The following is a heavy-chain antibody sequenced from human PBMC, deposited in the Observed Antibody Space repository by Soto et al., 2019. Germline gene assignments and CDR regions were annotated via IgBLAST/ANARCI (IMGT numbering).Heavy chain of an antibody. D-gene: IGHD1-7*01. CDR3: GKYGGLDWKYEFYV. V-gene: IGHV3-23*01. CDR1: GFTFSDYA. J-gene: IGHJ6*02. Sequence: PGGSLRLPCAASGFTFSDYAMSSVRQAPGKGMEGASAIDGDDGPTFYADSVKGRFTISRDNSKNTLYLQISSLRVDATAAHSCGKYGGLDWKYEFYVWG. CDR2: IDGDDGPT.